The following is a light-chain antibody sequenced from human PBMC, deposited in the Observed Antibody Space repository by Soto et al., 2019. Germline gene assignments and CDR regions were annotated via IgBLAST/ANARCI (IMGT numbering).Light chain of an antibody. CDR2: GAS. J-gene: IGKJ4*01. CDR1: QAISSN. CDR3: QHYNNWLGT. Sequence: EIVMTQSPATLSVSLLERATLSFMANQAISSNLAWYQQKPGQAPRLLIYGASTRATGIPDRFSGSGSGTEFTLTISSLQSEDFAVYYCQHYNNWLGTFGGGTKVDI. V-gene: IGKV3-15*01.